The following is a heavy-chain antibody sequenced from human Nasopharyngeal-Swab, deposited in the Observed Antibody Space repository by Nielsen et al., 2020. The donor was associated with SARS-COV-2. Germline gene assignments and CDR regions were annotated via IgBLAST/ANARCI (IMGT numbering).Heavy chain of an antibody. V-gene: IGHV3-53*01. Sequence: GGSLRPSCAASGFTVSSNYMSWVRQAPGKGLEWVSGIYSGGSTYYADSVKGRVTISRDNSKNTLYLQLNSLRAEDTAVYYCARDLYRQQWPLYNYYGMDVWGQGTTVTVSS. CDR3: ARDLYRQQWPLYNYYGMDV. D-gene: IGHD6-19*01. CDR1: GFTVSSNY. CDR2: IYSGGST. J-gene: IGHJ6*02.